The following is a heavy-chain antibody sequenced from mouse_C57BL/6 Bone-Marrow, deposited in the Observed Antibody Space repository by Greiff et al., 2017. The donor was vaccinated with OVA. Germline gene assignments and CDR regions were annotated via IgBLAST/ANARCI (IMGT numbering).Heavy chain of an antibody. V-gene: IGHV1-55*01. CDR2: IYPGSGST. J-gene: IGHJ2*01. CDR1: GYTFTSYW. D-gene: IGHD2-10*01. Sequence: VQLQQPGAELVKPGASVKLSCKASGYTFTSYWITWVKQRPGQGLEWIGDIYPGSGSTNYNEKFKGKATLTVDTSSSTAYMQLSSLTPEDSAVYYCASQAYYRIYYFDYWGQGTTLTVSS. CDR3: ASQAYYRIYYFDY.